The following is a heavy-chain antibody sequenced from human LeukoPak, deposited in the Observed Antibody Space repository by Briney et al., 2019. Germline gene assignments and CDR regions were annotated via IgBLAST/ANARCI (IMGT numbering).Heavy chain of an antibody. V-gene: IGHV3-48*03. Sequence: GGSLRLSCAASGFTFSSYEMNWVRQAPGKGLEWVSYISSSGSTIYYADSVKGRFTISRDNAKNSLYLQMDSLRAEDTAVYYCANDYDFWSGYFDYWGQGTLVTVSS. CDR1: GFTFSSYE. CDR3: ANDYDFWSGYFDY. D-gene: IGHD3-3*01. CDR2: ISSSGSTI. J-gene: IGHJ4*02.